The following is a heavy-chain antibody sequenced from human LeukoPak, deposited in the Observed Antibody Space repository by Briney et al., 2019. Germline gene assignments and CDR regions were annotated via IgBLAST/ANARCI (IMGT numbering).Heavy chain of an antibody. Sequence: GSLGLSCAASAFTFNTYWMHWVRQVPGRGLEWVSRINGDESSTNYADSVKGRFTISRDNAKDTLYLHMNSLTAEDTAVYYCARGAKWAYYFDYWGQGTLVTVPS. J-gene: IGHJ4*02. CDR3: ARGAKWAYYFDY. V-gene: IGHV3-74*01. CDR2: INGDESST. D-gene: IGHD1-26*01. CDR1: AFTFNTYW.